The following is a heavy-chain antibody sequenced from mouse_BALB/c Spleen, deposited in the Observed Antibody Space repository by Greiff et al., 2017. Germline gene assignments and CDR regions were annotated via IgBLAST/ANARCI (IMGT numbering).Heavy chain of an antibody. V-gene: IGHV5-4*02. CDR1: GFTFSDYY. J-gene: IGHJ1*01. CDR3: ARDVVTSATSYFDV. CDR2: ISDGGSYT. D-gene: IGHD1-2*01. Sequence: EVKLMESGGGLVKPGGSLKLSCAASGFTFSDYYMYWVRQTPEKRLEWVATISDGGSYTYYPDSVKGRFTISRDNAKNNLYLQMSSLKSEDTAMYYCARDVVTSATSYFDVWGAGTTVTVSS.